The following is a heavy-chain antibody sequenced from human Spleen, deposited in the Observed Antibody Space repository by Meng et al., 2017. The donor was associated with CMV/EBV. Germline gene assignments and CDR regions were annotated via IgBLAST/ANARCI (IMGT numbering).Heavy chain of an antibody. V-gene: IGHV1-8*01. Sequence: NVSCRAFGYTFIAYDINWVRQATGQGPEWIGWMNPNSGNTGYAQKFQGRVTMTKNTSITTAYMELRGLTFEDTAIYYCRREILGMDVWGQGTTVTVSS. CDR3: RREILGMDV. J-gene: IGHJ6*02. CDR2: MNPNSGNT. CDR1: GYTFIAYD. D-gene: IGHD3-3*01.